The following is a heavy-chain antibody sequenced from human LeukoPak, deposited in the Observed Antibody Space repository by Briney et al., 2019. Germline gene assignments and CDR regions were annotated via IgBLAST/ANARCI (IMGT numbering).Heavy chain of an antibody. CDR2: INSDGSTT. J-gene: IGHJ3*02. V-gene: IGHV3-74*01. CDR3: ARDEDSSGYPDAFDI. D-gene: IGHD3-22*01. CDR1: GFTFSSYW. Sequence: PGGSLRLSCAASGFTFSSYWMHWVRQAPGKGLVWVSRINSDGSTTSYADSVKGRFTISRDNAKNTLYLQMNSLRAEDTAVYYCARDEDSSGYPDAFDIWGQGTMVTVSS.